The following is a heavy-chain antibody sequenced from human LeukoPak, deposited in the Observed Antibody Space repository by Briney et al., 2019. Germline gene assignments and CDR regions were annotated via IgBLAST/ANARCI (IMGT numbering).Heavy chain of an antibody. CDR3: ARGLPSGYEGYYFDY. V-gene: IGHV3-21*01. J-gene: IGHJ4*02. Sequence: PGGSLRLSCAASGFTFSSYAMSWVRQAPGKGLEWVSSISSSSSYIYYADSVKGRFTISRDNAKNSLYLQMNSLRAEDTAVYYCARGLPSGYEGYYFDYWGQGTLVTVSS. CDR1: GFTFSSYA. CDR2: ISSSSSYI. D-gene: IGHD5-12*01.